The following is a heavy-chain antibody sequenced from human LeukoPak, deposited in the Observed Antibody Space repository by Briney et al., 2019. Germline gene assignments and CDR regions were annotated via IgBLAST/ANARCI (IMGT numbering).Heavy chain of an antibody. J-gene: IGHJ4*02. CDR2: ISSSGSTI. CDR1: GFTFSRYE. D-gene: IGHD5-18*01. CDR3: ARNKKGDRYTYGHDY. V-gene: IGHV3-48*03. Sequence: PGGSLRLSCEASGFTFSRYEMNWVRQAPGKGVEWVSYISSSGSTIYYADSVKGRFTISRDNAKNSLYLQMNSLRAEDTAVYYCARNKKGDRYTYGHDYWGQGTLVTVSS.